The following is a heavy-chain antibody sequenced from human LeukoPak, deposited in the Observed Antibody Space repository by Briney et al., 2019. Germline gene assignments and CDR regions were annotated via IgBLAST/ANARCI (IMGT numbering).Heavy chain of an antibody. Sequence: ASVTVSCKASGYTFIGFFIHWVRQAPGQGPEWMGWINPHSGDTSFAQQFQGRVTLTRDTSISTAYLELTSLRSDDTAVYYCARSVAARQCTFHYWGQGTLVTVSS. J-gene: IGHJ4*02. D-gene: IGHD6-6*01. CDR1: GYTFIGFF. CDR3: ARSVAARQCTFHY. V-gene: IGHV1-2*02. CDR2: INPHSGDT.